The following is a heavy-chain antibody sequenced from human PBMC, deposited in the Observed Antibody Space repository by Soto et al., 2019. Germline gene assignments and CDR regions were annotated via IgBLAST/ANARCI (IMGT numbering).Heavy chain of an antibody. CDR3: PKDGTTAGMHYNGMDV. D-gene: IGHD4-4*01. CDR2: IGRGGDT. J-gene: IGHJ6*02. Sequence: EGSCRPCFKVSGFTFNNYGMNWVRQAPDKVLDLVSTIGRGGDTYYADSVKVRFTISRDNFKNTLFFQMNSLRVEDTALYFCPKDGTTAGMHYNGMDVWRQATTIAV. V-gene: IGHV3-23*01. CDR1: GFTFNNYG.